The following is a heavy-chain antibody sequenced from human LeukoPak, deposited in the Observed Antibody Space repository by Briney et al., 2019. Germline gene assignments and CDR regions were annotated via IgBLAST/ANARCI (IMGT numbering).Heavy chain of an antibody. V-gene: IGHV4-4*07. D-gene: IGHD2-2*01. CDR2: IYTSGST. CDR1: GNSFGDYY. CDR3: ARYCSSTSCHDAFDM. Sequence: SETLSLTCTVSGNSFGDYYWSWIRQPAGKGLEWIGRIYTSGSTTYNPSLKSRVTMSVDTSKSQFSLNLMSVTAADTAVYYCARYCSSTSCHDAFDMWGQGTMVTVSS. J-gene: IGHJ3*02.